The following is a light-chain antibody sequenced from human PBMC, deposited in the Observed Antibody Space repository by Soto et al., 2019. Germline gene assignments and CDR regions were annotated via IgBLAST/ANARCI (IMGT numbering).Light chain of an antibody. CDR2: DPF. J-gene: IGKJ2*01. Sequence: EIVLTQSPGTLSLSPGERATLSCRASQSVRSNHLAWYQQKPGQAPRLLNYDPFCRVTGLPHRFSGSGSGKDFTLTISGLDAEDFAVYYYQQYGSSPRTFGRGTKLQI. CDR3: QQYGSSPRT. CDR1: QSVRSNH. V-gene: IGKV3-20*01.